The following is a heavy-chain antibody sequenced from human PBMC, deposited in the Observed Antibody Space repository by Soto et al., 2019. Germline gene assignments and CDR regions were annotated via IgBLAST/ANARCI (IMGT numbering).Heavy chain of an antibody. CDR1: GGTFSSYT. J-gene: IGHJ4*02. CDR3: ARDEGKAGYYYGSGSFGY. Sequence: QVQLVQSGAEVKKPGSSVKVSCKASGGTFSSYTISWVRQAPGQGLEWMGRIIPILGIANYAQKFQGRVTITADKSTSTAYMELSSLRSEDTAVYYCARDEGKAGYYYGSGSFGYWGQGTLVTVSS. D-gene: IGHD3-10*01. CDR2: IIPILGIA. V-gene: IGHV1-69*08.